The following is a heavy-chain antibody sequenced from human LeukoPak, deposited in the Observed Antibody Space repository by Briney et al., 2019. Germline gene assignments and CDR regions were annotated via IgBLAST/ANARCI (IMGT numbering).Heavy chain of an antibody. D-gene: IGHD6-19*01. Sequence: SETLSLTCAVYGGSFSGYYWSWIRQPPGKGLEWIGEINHSGSTNYNPSLKSRVTISVDTSNNQFSLKLSSVTAADTAVYYCARGRSLAPRFDYWGQGTLVTVSS. CDR2: INHSGST. V-gene: IGHV4-34*01. CDR3: ARGRSLAPRFDY. J-gene: IGHJ4*02. CDR1: GGSFSGYY.